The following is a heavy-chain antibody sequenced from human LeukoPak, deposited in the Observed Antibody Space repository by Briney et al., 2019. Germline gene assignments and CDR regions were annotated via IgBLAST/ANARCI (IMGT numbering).Heavy chain of an antibody. CDR2: ISSSGITI. J-gene: IGHJ4*02. CDR3: TRERFLVSSSSHFDH. CDR1: GLTFSSYE. V-gene: IGHV3-48*03. Sequence: GGSLRLSCAASGLTFSSYEMNSVRQAPGRGLGWVSYISSSGITIYYADSVKGRFTISRDYAKNSLYLQMNNLRAEDTAVYYCTRERFLVSSSSHFDHWGQGTLVPVSS. D-gene: IGHD6-6*01.